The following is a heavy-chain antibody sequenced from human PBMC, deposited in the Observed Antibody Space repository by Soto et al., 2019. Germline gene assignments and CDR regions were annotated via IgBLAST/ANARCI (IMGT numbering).Heavy chain of an antibody. Sequence: QVQLVQSGAEVKKPGSSVKISCTTSGDPFFNYTFTWVRRAPGQGLEWMGRVIPLLDASNYAEKFQDRVTSTADKSTSTAYMELSGLKSDDSAIYYCASGKSQMTQDRMGFYYYMDVWGKGTTVTVSS. CDR3: ASGKSQMTQDRMGFYYYMDV. CDR1: GDPFFNYT. V-gene: IGHV1-69*08. CDR2: VIPLLDAS. J-gene: IGHJ6*03. D-gene: IGHD2-15*01.